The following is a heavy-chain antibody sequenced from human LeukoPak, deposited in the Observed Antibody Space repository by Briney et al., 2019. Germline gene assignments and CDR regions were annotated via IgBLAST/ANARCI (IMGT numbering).Heavy chain of an antibody. CDR2: IYYSGST. CDR3: ATRQGGAGYYYYYYMDV. Sequence: KPSETLSLTCTVSGGSISSSSYYWGWIRQPPGKGLEWIGSIYYSGSTYYNPSLKSRVTISVDTSKNQFSLKLSSVTAADTAVYYCATRQGGAGYYYYYYMDVWGKGTTVTVSS. V-gene: IGHV4-39*01. D-gene: IGHD6-19*01. J-gene: IGHJ6*03. CDR1: GGSISSSSYY.